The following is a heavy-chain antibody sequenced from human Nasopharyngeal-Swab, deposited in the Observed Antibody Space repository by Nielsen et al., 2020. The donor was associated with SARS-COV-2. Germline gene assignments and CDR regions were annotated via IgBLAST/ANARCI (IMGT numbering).Heavy chain of an antibody. Sequence: GESLKISRAASGFTFSNSGMDWVRQAPGKGLEWVAVISYDGSNEYYGDSVKGRFTISRDSSKNTLYLQMNSLRVDDTAVYYCAKDVHADYGGIDYWGQGILVTVSS. CDR2: ISYDGSNE. J-gene: IGHJ4*02. D-gene: IGHD4/OR15-4a*01. CDR3: AKDVHADYGGIDY. V-gene: IGHV3-30*18. CDR1: GFTFSNSG.